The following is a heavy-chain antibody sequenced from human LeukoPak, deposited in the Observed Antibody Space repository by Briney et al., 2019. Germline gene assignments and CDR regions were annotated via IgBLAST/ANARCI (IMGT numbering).Heavy chain of an antibody. CDR2: ISRSSGSSI. D-gene: IGHD6-19*01. Sequence: GGSLRLSCAASGFTFSNYEMDWVRQAPGKGLEWVSYISRSSGSSIYYADSVKGRFTISRDNAKNSLYLQMNSLRAEDTAVYYCARDSSGWYYFDYWGQGILVTVSS. V-gene: IGHV3-48*03. J-gene: IGHJ4*02. CDR3: ARDSSGWYYFDY. CDR1: GFTFSNYE.